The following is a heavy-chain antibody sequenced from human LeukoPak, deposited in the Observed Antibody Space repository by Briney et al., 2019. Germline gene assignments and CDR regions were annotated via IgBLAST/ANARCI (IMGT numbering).Heavy chain of an antibody. V-gene: IGHV4-31*03. D-gene: IGHD2-15*01. CDR3: ARGGSRVFGGSGRFDP. CDR1: GGSISSGGYY. Sequence: PSQTLSLTCTVSGGSISSGGYYWSWIRQHPGKGLEWIGYIYYSGSTYYNPSLKSRVTISVDTSKNQFSLKLSSVTAADTAVYYCARGGSRVFGGSGRFDPWGQGTLVTVSS. CDR2: IYYSGST. J-gene: IGHJ5*02.